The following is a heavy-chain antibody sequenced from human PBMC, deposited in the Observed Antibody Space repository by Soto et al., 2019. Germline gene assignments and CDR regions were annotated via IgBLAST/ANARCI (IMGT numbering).Heavy chain of an antibody. CDR3: ARATIFGVVIIPSHYYYHGMDV. D-gene: IGHD3-3*01. CDR1: GGTFSSYA. CDR2: IIPIFGTA. J-gene: IGHJ6*02. Sequence: SVKVSCKASGGTFSSYAISWVRQAPGQGLEWMGGIIPIFGTANYAQKFQGRVTITADESTSTAYMELSSLRSGDTAVYYCARATIFGVVIIPSHYYYHGMDVWGQGTTVTVSS. V-gene: IGHV1-69*13.